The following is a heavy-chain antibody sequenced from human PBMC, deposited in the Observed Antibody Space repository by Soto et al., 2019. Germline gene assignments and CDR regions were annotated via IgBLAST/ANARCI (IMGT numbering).Heavy chain of an antibody. D-gene: IGHD6-13*01. CDR1: GFTFSSYA. CDR2: ISGSGGST. Sequence: GGSLRLSCAASGFTFSSYAMSWVRQAPGKGLEWVSAISGSGGSTYYADSVKGRFTISRDNSKNTLYLQMNSLRAEDTAVYYCAKDPGVIIAAAGTDWFDPWGQGTLVTVSS. V-gene: IGHV3-23*01. J-gene: IGHJ5*02. CDR3: AKDPGVIIAAAGTDWFDP.